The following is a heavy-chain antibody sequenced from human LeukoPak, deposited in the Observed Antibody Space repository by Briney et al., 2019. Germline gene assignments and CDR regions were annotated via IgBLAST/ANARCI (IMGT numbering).Heavy chain of an antibody. V-gene: IGHV1-69*13. J-gene: IGHJ3*02. CDR2: IIPIFGTA. D-gene: IGHD3-3*01. CDR1: GGTFSSYA. Sequence: SVTVSFTASGGTFSSYAISWVRQAPGQGLEWMGGIIPIFGTANYAQKFQGRVTITADESTSTAYMELSSLRSEDTAVYYCARDVHVLRFLEWLFYDAFDIWGQGTMVTVSS. CDR3: ARDVHVLRFLEWLFYDAFDI.